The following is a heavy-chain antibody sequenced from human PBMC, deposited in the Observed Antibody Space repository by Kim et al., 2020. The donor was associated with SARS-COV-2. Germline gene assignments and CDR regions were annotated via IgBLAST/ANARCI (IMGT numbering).Heavy chain of an antibody. J-gene: IGHJ5*02. Sequence: GGSLRLSCAASGFTFSSYWMSWVRQAPGKGLEGVANIKQDGSEKYYVDSVKGRFTISRDNAKNSLYLQMNSLRAEDTAVYYCARDWGYCSGGSCHDNWFDPWGQRTLVTVSS. D-gene: IGHD2-15*01. V-gene: IGHV3-7*01. CDR1: GFTFSSYW. CDR3: ARDWGYCSGGSCHDNWFDP. CDR2: IKQDGSEK.